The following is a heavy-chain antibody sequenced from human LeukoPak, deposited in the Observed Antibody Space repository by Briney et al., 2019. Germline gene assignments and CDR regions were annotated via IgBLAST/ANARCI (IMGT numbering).Heavy chain of an antibody. D-gene: IGHD2-8*01. Sequence: SQTLSLTCTVAGGSISSGDYYWSWLRQPPGRGLEWVGYIYYSGSTYYNPSLKSRVTISVDTSKNQCSLKMSYVTAADAAVYYCARDPGCTNGVCYGNLNYFDYWGQGTLVTVSS. V-gene: IGHV4-61*08. CDR2: IYYSGST. CDR1: GGSISSGDYY. CDR3: ARDPGCTNGVCYGNLNYFDY. J-gene: IGHJ4*02.